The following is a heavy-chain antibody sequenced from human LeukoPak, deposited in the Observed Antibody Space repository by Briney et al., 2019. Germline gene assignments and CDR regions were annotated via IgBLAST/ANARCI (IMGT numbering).Heavy chain of an antibody. CDR2: INTDGSIT. CDR1: GFTFSSLW. CDR3: AKRQPYFFDY. J-gene: IGHJ4*02. V-gene: IGHV3-74*01. D-gene: IGHD1-1*01. Sequence: GGSRRLSCAASGFTFSSLWMHWVRQAPGKGLVWVSRINTDGSITSYADSVKGLFTISRDKSRNTLYLQINSLRADDTAVYYCAKRQPYFFDYWGQGTLVTVSS.